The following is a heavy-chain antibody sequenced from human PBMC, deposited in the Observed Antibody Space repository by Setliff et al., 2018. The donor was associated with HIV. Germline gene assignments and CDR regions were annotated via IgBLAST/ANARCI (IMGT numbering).Heavy chain of an antibody. Sequence: SETLSLTCTVSDGSISSYYWSWIRQPAGKGLEWIGRIYTSGSTNYNPSLKSRVTMSVDTSKNQFSLKLSSVTAADTAVYYCASGGPLGWVRGVSNWFDPWGQGTLVTVSS. CDR1: DGSISSYY. V-gene: IGHV4-4*07. CDR2: IYTSGST. D-gene: IGHD3-10*01. CDR3: ASGGPLGWVRGVSNWFDP. J-gene: IGHJ5*02.